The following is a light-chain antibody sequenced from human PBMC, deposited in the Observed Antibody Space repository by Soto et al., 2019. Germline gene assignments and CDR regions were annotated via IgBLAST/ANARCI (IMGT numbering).Light chain of an antibody. V-gene: IGKV1-39*01. J-gene: IGKJ4*01. CDR2: ATS. Sequence: VQMTQSPSSLSASVGDRVTITCRASQSIINYLNWYQQKPGKAPKLLIYATSSMQSGVPSRFSGSGYGTDFTLTISSLQPEDFATYYCQQSYSSPSGLTFGGGTKV. CDR1: QSIINY. CDR3: QQSYSSPSGLT.